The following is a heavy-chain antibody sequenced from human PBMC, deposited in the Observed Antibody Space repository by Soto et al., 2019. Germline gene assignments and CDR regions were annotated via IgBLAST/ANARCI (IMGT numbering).Heavy chain of an antibody. Sequence: QVTLKESGPVLVKPTETLTLTCTVSGFSLSNARMGVSWIRQPPGKALEWLAHIFSNDEKSYTTSLKTRLTISKDTSESQVVLTMTNMDPVDTATYCCARSSVAGRPLFDYWGQGTLVTVSS. CDR3: ARSSVAGRPLFDY. V-gene: IGHV2-26*01. D-gene: IGHD6-6*01. CDR2: IFSNDEK. CDR1: GFSLSNARMG. J-gene: IGHJ4*02.